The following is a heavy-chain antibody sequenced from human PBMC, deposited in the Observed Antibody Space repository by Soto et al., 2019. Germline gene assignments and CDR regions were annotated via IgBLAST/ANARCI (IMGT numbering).Heavy chain of an antibody. CDR1: GYTFTSYY. CDR2: INPSGGST. V-gene: IGHV1-46*01. CDR3: ATYPHLTTVSLWFLGMDV. J-gene: IGHJ6*02. Sequence: GASVKVSCKASGYTFTSYYMHWVRQAPGQGLEWMGIINPSGGSTSYAQKFQGRVTMTRDTSTSTVYMELSSLRSEDTAVYYCATYPHLTTVSLWFLGMDVWGQGTTVTVS. D-gene: IGHD4-4*01.